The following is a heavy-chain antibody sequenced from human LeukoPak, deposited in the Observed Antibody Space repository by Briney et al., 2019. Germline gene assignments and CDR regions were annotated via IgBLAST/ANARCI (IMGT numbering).Heavy chain of an antibody. CDR1: GYTFTGFY. V-gene: IGHV1-2*02. D-gene: IGHD6-13*01. CDR3: ARWDGYSSSPDY. J-gene: IGHJ4*02. Sequence: ASVKVSCKASGYTFTGFYMHWVRQAPRQGLEWMGWINPHSADTGYAQKFLGRVTMTRDMSISTIYMELTRLRSDGTALYYCARWDGYSSSPDYWGQGTLVTVSS. CDR2: INPHSADT.